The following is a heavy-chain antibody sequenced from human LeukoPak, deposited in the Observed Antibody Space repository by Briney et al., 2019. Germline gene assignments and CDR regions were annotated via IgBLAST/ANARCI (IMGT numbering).Heavy chain of an antibody. CDR3: AKAHIVVVIENAFDI. J-gene: IGHJ3*02. Sequence: GGSLRLSCAASGFTFSSYAMSWVRQAPGKGLERVSAISGSGGSTYYADSVKGRFTISRDNSKNTLYLQMNSLRAEDTAVYYCAKAHIVVVIENAFDIWGQGTMVTVSS. D-gene: IGHD2-21*01. CDR1: GFTFSSYA. CDR2: ISGSGGST. V-gene: IGHV3-23*01.